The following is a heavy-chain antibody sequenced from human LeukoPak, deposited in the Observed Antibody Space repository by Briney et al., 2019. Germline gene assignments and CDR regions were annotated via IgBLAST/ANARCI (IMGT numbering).Heavy chain of an antibody. D-gene: IGHD3-10*01. CDR1: GDSFSGHY. Sequence: SETLSLTCTVSGDSFSGHYWSWIRQPPGTGLEWIGYIYYSGSTDYNPSLKSRVTISVDTSKNQSSLKLSSVTAADTAVYYCARTYHYGSGSYFLFDFWGQGTLVTVSS. CDR3: ARTYHYGSGSYFLFDF. J-gene: IGHJ4*02. CDR2: IYYSGST. V-gene: IGHV4-59*11.